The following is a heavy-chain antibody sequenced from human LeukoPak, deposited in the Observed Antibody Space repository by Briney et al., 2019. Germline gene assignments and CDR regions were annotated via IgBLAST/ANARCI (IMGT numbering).Heavy chain of an antibody. Sequence: EASVTVSFTASGGTFIIYAISWVRQAPGQGLEWMGGIIPIFGTANYAQKFQGRVTITTDESTGTAYMELSSLRSEDTAVYYCARQGTGGSYFDYWGQGTLVTVSS. J-gene: IGHJ4*02. D-gene: IGHD2-8*02. V-gene: IGHV1-69*05. CDR2: IIPIFGTA. CDR3: ARQGTGGSYFDY. CDR1: GGTFIIYA.